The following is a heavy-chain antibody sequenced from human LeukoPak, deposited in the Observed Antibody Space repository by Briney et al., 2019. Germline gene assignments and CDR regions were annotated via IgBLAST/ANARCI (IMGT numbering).Heavy chain of an antibody. V-gene: IGHV3-48*02. J-gene: IGHJ4*02. D-gene: IGHD1-26*01. Sequence: GGSLRLSCAASGFTFSSYSMNWVRQAPGKGLEWVSYISSSSSTIFYADSVKGRFTISRDNAQNSLYLQMNSLRDGDTAVYYCALAWSWSYSGLDYWGQGTLVTVSS. CDR2: ISSSSSTI. CDR1: GFTFSSYS. CDR3: ALAWSWSYSGLDY.